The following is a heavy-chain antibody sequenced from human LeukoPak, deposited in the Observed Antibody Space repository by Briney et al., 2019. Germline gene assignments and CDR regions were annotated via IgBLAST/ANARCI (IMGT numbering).Heavy chain of an antibody. Sequence: NPSETLSLICTVSGGSMNSYYWSWLRQPPGKGLEWSRYIYYSGSTNYNPSLKSRVTISVDTSKNQFSLKLRSVTAADTAVYFCERSPSLTTRGYYHYMVVGGKGTTVTVSS. D-gene: IGHD4/OR15-4a*01. CDR2: IYYSGST. V-gene: IGHV4-59*01. CDR1: GGSMNSYY. CDR3: ERSPSLTTRGYYHYMVV. J-gene: IGHJ6*03.